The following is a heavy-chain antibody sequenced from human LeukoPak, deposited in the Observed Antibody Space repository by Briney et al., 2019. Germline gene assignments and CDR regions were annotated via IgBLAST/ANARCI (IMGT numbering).Heavy chain of an antibody. D-gene: IGHD3-10*01. V-gene: IGHV3-21*01. Sequence: GGSLRLSCAASGFTFSSYSMNWVRQAPGKGLEWVSSISSSSYIYYADSVKGRFTISRDNAKNSLYLQMNSLRAEDTAVYYCAREIRWFGSGGPLDYWGQGTLVTVSS. CDR1: GFTFSSYS. J-gene: IGHJ4*02. CDR3: AREIRWFGSGGPLDY. CDR2: ISSSSYI.